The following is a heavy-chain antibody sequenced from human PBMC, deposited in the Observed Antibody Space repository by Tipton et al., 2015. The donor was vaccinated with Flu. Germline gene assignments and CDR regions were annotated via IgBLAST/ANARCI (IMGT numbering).Heavy chain of an antibody. Sequence: GSLRLSCAASGFTLSSYWMSWVRQAPGKGLEWVANIKQGGSEKYYVDSVKGRFTISRDNAKNSLYLQMNSLRVEDTAVYYCVRAIAAAGSRWGQGTLVTASS. CDR3: VRAIAAAGSR. CDR2: IKQGGSEK. J-gene: IGHJ4*02. D-gene: IGHD6-13*01. V-gene: IGHV3-7*01. CDR1: GFTLSSYW.